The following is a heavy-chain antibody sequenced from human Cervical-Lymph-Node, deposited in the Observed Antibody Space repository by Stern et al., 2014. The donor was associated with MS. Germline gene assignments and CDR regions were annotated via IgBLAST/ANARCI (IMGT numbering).Heavy chain of an antibody. J-gene: IGHJ3*02. CDR3: ARVSFDVHTVVSTERGLTTVTECAFDI. V-gene: IGHV4-59*01. Sequence: QVQLQESGPGLVKPSETLSLTCTVSGGSISSYYWSWIRQPPGKGLEWIGNIYYRGNTNYNPSLKSRVTISVDTSKNQFSLKLSSVTAADTAIYFCARVSFDVHTVVSTERGLTTVTECAFDIWGQGTMVTVSA. D-gene: IGHD4-17*01. CDR1: GGSISSYY. CDR2: IYYRGNT.